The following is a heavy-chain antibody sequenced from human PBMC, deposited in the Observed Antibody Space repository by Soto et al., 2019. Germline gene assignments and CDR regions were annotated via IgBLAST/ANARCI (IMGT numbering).Heavy chain of an antibody. D-gene: IGHD1-26*01. CDR3: AREALGGSGNYYRSHHDY. V-gene: IGHV4-38-2*02. CDR1: ADSISNDYY. CDR2: IFQSVNT. Sequence: SETLSLTCAVSADSISNDYYWGWIRQPPGEGLEWIGTIFQSVNTYYNPSLKSRVTISVDTSKNHFSLNLSSVTAADTAVCYCAREALGGSGNYYRSHHDYWDQGTLVPASS. J-gene: IGHJ4*02.